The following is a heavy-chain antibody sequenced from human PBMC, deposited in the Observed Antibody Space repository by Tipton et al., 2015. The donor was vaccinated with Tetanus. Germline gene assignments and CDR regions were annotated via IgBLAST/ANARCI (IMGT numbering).Heavy chain of an antibody. CDR1: GFLFSSYT. V-gene: IGHV3-21*01. CDR2: ISSTTSYI. Sequence: GSLRLSCSVSGFLFSSYTMNWVRQAPGGGLEWVSSISSTTSYIYYSDSVKGRFTISRDNAKNSLYLQMNSLTADDTAVYFCASGSSLDYWGQGTLVTVSS. D-gene: IGHD6-6*01. CDR3: ASGSSLDY. J-gene: IGHJ4*02.